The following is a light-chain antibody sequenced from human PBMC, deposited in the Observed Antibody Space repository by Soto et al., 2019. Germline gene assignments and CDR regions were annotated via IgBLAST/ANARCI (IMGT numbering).Light chain of an antibody. V-gene: IGLV6-57*04. CDR2: EDN. Sequence: FMLTQPHSVSESAGQTVTISCTRSSCSIASNYVQWYQQRPGSAPTTVIYEDNQRPSGVPDRFSGSIDSSSNSASLTISGLKTEDEADYYCQSYDSSNVVFGGGTKLTVL. CDR3: QSYDSSNVV. J-gene: IGLJ2*01. CDR1: SCSIASNY.